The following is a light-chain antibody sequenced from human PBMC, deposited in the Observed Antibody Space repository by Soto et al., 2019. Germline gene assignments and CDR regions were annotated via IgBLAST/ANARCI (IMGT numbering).Light chain of an antibody. CDR3: QQTFSTRA. CDR2: RAS. CDR1: RSVLYKSNNKNH. Sequence: DIVMTQSPVSLAVSMGERATMNCTCSRSVLYKSNNKNHLAWYQQKPGRAPKLLIYRASTLHNGVPSRFSGRGSGTDFSLTIASLEPEDFATYYCQQTFSTRAFGQGTKVDIK. J-gene: IGKJ1*01. V-gene: IGKV4-1*01.